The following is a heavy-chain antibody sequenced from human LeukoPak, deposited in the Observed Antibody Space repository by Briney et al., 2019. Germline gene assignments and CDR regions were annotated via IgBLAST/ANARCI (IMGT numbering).Heavy chain of an antibody. Sequence: SVKVSCKASRGTFSSYVISWVRQAPGQGLEWMGGIIPIFGTANYAQKFQGRVTITADESTSTAYMELSSLRAEDTAVYYCARVPSSSSGRDYWGQGTLVTVSS. V-gene: IGHV1-69*13. J-gene: IGHJ4*02. CDR2: IIPIFGTA. D-gene: IGHD6-13*01. CDR3: ARVPSSSSGRDY. CDR1: RGTFSSYV.